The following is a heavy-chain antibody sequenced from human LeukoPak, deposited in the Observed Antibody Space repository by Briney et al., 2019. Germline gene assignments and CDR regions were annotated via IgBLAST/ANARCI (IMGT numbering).Heavy chain of an antibody. CDR2: ISGSGGST. J-gene: IGHJ4*02. CDR3: AKSSTRGKSPLYSSSWYNY. D-gene: IGHD6-13*01. Sequence: GGSLRLSCAASGFTFSSYAMSWVRQAPGKGLEWVSAISGSGGSTYYADSVKGRFTISRDNSKNTLYLQMNSLRAEDTAVYYCAKSSTRGKSPLYSSSWYNYWGQGTLVTVSS. CDR1: GFTFSSYA. V-gene: IGHV3-23*01.